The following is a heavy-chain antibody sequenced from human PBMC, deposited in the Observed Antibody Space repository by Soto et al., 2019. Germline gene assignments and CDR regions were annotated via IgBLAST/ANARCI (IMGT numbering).Heavy chain of an antibody. CDR3: ARLTSEVYRYTLYGMDV. J-gene: IGHJ6*02. V-gene: IGHV4-39*01. D-gene: IGHD2-2*02. CDR1: GGSISSSSYY. Sequence: SETLSLTCTVSGGSISSSSYYWGWIRQPPGKGLEWIGSIYYSGSTYYNPSLKSRVTISVDTSKNQFSLKLSSVTAADTAVYYCARLTSEVYRYTLYGMDVWGQGTTVTVSS. CDR2: IYYSGST.